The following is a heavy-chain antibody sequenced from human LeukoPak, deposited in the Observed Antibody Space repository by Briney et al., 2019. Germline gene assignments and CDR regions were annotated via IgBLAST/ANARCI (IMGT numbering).Heavy chain of an antibody. CDR1: GFTFSSYS. V-gene: IGHV3-21*01. D-gene: IGHD1-26*01. CDR2: NSSSSSYI. Sequence: GGSLRLSCAASGFTFSSYSMNWVRQAPGKGLEWVSSNSSSSSYIYYADSVKGRFTISRDNAKNSLYLQMNSLRAEDTAVYYCARGWELLFLSPFDYWGQGTLVTVSS. CDR3: ARGWELLFLSPFDY. J-gene: IGHJ4*02.